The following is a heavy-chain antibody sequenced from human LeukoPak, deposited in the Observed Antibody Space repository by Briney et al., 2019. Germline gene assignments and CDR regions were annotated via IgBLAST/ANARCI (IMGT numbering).Heavy chain of an antibody. V-gene: IGHV1-69*13. CDR1: GGTFSSYA. CDR3: ARVADPLGTPQMGYGWFDP. J-gene: IGHJ5*02. D-gene: IGHD5-24*01. Sequence: ASVKVSCKASGGTFSSYAISWVRQAPGQGLEWMGGIIPILGTANYAQKFQGRVTITADESTSTAYMELSSLRSEDTAVYYCARVADPLGTPQMGYGWFDPWGQGTLVTVSS. CDR2: IIPILGTA.